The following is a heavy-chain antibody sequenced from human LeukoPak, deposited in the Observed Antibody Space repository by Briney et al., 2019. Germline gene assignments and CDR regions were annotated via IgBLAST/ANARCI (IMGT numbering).Heavy chain of an antibody. CDR1: GYTFTDYY. Sequence: ASVKVSCKASGYTFTDYYMHWVRQAPGQRLEWMGWINPNSGVTNYAQKFQGRVTMTRDTSISTAYMELSRLRSDDTAVYYCARDPSGSFLYWGQGTLVTVSS. J-gene: IGHJ4*02. D-gene: IGHD6-19*01. V-gene: IGHV1-2*02. CDR2: INPNSGVT. CDR3: ARDPSGSFLY.